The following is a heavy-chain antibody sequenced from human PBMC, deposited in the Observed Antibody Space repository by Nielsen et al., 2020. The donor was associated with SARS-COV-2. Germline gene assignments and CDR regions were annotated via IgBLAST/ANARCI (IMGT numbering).Heavy chain of an antibody. CDR2: INPNSGAT. D-gene: IGHD3-3*01. V-gene: IGHV1-2*06. J-gene: IGHJ6*02. CDR1: GYTFTGSY. CDR3: ARDRVFGVVITGYYYYYGMDV. Sequence: ASVKVSCKASGYTFTGSYVHWVRQAPGQGLEWMGRINPNSGATIYAQKFQGRVTMTRDTSISTAYLEVTRLRSDDTAVYYCARDRVFGVVITGYYYYYGMDVWGQGTTVTVSS.